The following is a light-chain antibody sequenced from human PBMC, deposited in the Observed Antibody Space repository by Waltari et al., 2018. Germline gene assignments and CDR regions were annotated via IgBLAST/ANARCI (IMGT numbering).Light chain of an antibody. V-gene: IGLV2-23*02. Sequence: QSALTQPASVSGSPGQSITISCTGTSSDVGTYNRFSWYQQHPGNAPKHMIPEVTNRPAGVCNRLTGSTSGNTASLTISGLQAEDEADYYCCSYAGSSTYYVCGTGTKVTVL. CDR2: EVT. CDR1: SSDVGTYNR. CDR3: CSYAGSSTYYV. J-gene: IGLJ1*01.